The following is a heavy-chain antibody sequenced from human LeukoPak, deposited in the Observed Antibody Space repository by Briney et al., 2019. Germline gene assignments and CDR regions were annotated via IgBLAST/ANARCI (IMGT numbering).Heavy chain of an antibody. D-gene: IGHD5-18*01. CDR1: GGSISSYY. J-gene: IGHJ4*02. CDR3: AKSHGYTYGADF. V-gene: IGHV4-59*01. CDR2: IYFSGST. Sequence: SETLSLTCTLSGGSISSYYWSWIRQPPGEGLEWIGYIYFSGSTNYNPSLKSRVTISVDTSKNQFSLSLSSVTAADTAVYYCAKSHGYTYGADFWGQGTLVTVSS.